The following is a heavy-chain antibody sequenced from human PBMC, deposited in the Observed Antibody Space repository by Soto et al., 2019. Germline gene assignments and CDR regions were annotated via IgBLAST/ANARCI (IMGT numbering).Heavy chain of an antibody. J-gene: IGHJ4*02. D-gene: IGHD1-1*01. V-gene: IGHV1-69*06. CDR2: TIPAFGTA. Sequence: QVHLVQSGAEVKSPGSAVKVSCQVSGAGDTFSNYGLNWVRQAPGQGLEWMGGTIPAFGTANYAEKFQCRVTITADTSTTTAYMELSSLRSDDTAVYYCWRHDKTALPPLDSWGQGTLGSVSS. CDR3: WRHDKTALPPLDS. CDR1: GAGDTFSNYG.